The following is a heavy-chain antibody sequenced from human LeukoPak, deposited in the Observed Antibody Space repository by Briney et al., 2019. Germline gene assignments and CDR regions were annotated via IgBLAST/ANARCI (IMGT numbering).Heavy chain of an antibody. D-gene: IGHD6-19*01. J-gene: IGHJ5*02. V-gene: IGHV3-7*01. CDR2: IKPDGSEK. CDR1: GFTFSNYW. CDR3: ARDSGSGGP. Sequence: PGGSLRLSCAASGFTFSNYWMSWVRQAPGKGLERVAHIKPDGSEKNYVDSVKGRFTLFRDDAKNSVYLQMNSLRVEDTAVYYCARDSGSGGPWGQGTPVTVSS.